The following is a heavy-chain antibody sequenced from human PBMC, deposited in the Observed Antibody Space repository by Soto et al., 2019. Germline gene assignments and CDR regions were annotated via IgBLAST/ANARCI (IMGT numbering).Heavy chain of an antibody. Sequence: GGSLRLSCAASGFTFSSYGMHWVRQAPGKGLEWVAVIWYDGSNKYYADSVKGRFTISRDNSKNTLYLQMNSLRVEDTAVYYCARGATGYSSSWFGDYGMDVWGQGTTVTVSS. D-gene: IGHD6-13*01. CDR1: GFTFSSYG. CDR2: IWYDGSNK. CDR3: ARGATGYSSSWFGDYGMDV. J-gene: IGHJ6*02. V-gene: IGHV3-33*01.